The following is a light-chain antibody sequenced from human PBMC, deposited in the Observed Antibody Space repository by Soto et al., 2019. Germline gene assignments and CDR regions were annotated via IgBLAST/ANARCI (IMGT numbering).Light chain of an antibody. CDR2: AAS. CDR3: QHYKTSSPA. V-gene: IGKV1-5*01. Sequence: DIQTTRSPSTLSVYVRDRVFLTRLASQSIGNWLAWYQQKPGKAPKLLIYAASTLESRVPSRFSGTGSGTEFTLTISGLQPDDFATYYCQHYKTSSPAFGQGTKVDI. J-gene: IGKJ1*01. CDR1: QSIGNW.